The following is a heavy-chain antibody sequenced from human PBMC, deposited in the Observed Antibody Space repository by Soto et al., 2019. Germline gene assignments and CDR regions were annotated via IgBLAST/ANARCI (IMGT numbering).Heavy chain of an antibody. Sequence: GGSLRLSCAASGFTFSSYGMHWVRQAPGKGLEWVAVISYDGSNKYYADSVKGRFTISRDNSKNTLYLQMNSLRAEDTAVYYCAKAPIYYYYYYGMDVWGQGTTVTVSS. CDR3: AKAPIYYYYYYGMDV. V-gene: IGHV3-30*18. CDR1: GFTFSSYG. CDR2: ISYDGSNK. J-gene: IGHJ6*02.